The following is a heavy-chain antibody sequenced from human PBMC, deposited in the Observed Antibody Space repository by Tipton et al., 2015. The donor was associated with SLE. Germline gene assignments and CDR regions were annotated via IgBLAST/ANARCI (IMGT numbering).Heavy chain of an antibody. CDR3: ARDENWNFAVSFDY. CDR1: GFTFSSYT. Sequence: SLRLSCAASGFTFSSYTMNWVRQAPGKGLGWVSSVSSSSTHIYYADSVEGRFTISRDNAKSSLYLQMNSLRAEDTAVYYCARDENWNFAVSFDYWGQGTLVTVSS. V-gene: IGHV3-21*01. J-gene: IGHJ4*02. D-gene: IGHD1-7*01. CDR2: VSSSSTHI.